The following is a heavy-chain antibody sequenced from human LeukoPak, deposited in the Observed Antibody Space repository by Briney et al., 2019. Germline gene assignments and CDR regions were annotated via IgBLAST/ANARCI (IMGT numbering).Heavy chain of an antibody. CDR2: IKQDGREK. V-gene: IGHV3-7*03. J-gene: IGHJ4*02. CDR1: GFTFSSYW. D-gene: IGHD2-15*01. Sequence: PGGSLRLSCAASGFTFSSYWMSWVRQAPGKGLEWVANIKQDGREKYYVDSVKGRFTISRDNAKNSLYLKMNSLRAEDTAVYYCARAQYCSGGSCYYFDYWGQGTLVTVSS. CDR3: ARAQYCSGGSCYYFDY.